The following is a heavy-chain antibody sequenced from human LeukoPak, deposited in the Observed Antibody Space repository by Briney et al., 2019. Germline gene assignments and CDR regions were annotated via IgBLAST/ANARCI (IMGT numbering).Heavy chain of an antibody. CDR1: GFIVNSYA. CDR2: IYSDGVT. J-gene: IGHJ5*02. V-gene: IGHV3-66*02. Sequence: GGSLRLSCAASGFIVNSYAMSWVRQAPGKGLAWVSLIYSDGVTQYADSVKGRFTSSRDNSKNTLYLQMNSLRDEDTAVYFCARDRAEGKTWVEFDPWGQGTLVTVSS. CDR3: ARDRAEGKTWVEFDP.